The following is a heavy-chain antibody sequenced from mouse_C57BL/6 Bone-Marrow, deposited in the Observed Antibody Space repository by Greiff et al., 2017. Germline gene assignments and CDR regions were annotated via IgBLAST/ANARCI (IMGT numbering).Heavy chain of an antibody. CDR1: GFTFSNYW. V-gene: IGHV6-3*01. Sequence: DVMLVESGGGLLQPGGSMKLSCVASGFTFSNYWINWVRQSPEKGLEWVAQIRLKSDNYATQSAESVKGRFTISRDDAKSSVDLQMNNLRAEDTGIYYCTGDYGSSYRYCDYRGNGTTPTVSS. D-gene: IGHD1-1*01. CDR2: IRLKSDNYAT. CDR3: TGDYGSSYRYCDY. J-gene: IGHJ2*01.